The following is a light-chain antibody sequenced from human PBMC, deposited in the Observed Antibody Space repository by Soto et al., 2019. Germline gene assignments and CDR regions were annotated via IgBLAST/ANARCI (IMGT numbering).Light chain of an antibody. Sequence: QSVMTQPPSVSGAPGQRFTVPCSGSISNIGAGYDVNGYQQLPETAPKVRISVNTKRPSGVPDRFSGSKSGTSAALAITWLQAEDEAGYYSQTFDSTLTAWVFGGGTKVTVL. CDR2: VNT. J-gene: IGLJ3*02. CDR1: ISNIGAGYD. V-gene: IGLV1-40*01. CDR3: QTFDSTLTAWV.